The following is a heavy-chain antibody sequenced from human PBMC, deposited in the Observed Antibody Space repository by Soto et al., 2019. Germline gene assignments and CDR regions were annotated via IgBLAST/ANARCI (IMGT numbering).Heavy chain of an antibody. V-gene: IGHV3-15*01. CDR1: GFTSSNAW. Sequence: PGGSLRLSCAASGFTSSNAWMSWVRQAPGKGLEWVGRIKSETDGGTTEYAAPVKGRFTISRDDSKNTLYLQMNSLKNEDTAVYYCTTDRGSRDFWSGRLLNYYGMDLWGQGTTVTVSS. CDR2: IKSETDGGTT. D-gene: IGHD3-3*01. J-gene: IGHJ6*02. CDR3: TTDRGSRDFWSGRLLNYYGMDL.